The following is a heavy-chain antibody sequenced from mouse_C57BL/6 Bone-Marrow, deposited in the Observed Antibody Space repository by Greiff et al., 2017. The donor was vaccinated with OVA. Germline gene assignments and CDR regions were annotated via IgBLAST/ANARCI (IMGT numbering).Heavy chain of an antibody. J-gene: IGHJ4*01. V-gene: IGHV1-26*01. CDR2: INPNNGGT. Sequence: EVQLQQSGPELVKPGASVKISCKASGYTFTDYYMNWVKQSHGKSLEWIGDINPNNGGTSYNQKFKGKATLTVDKSSSTAYMELRSLTSEDSAVYYCARFDGSTGDYWGQGTSVTVSS. CDR3: ARFDGSTGDY. CDR1: GYTFTDYY. D-gene: IGHD2-3*01.